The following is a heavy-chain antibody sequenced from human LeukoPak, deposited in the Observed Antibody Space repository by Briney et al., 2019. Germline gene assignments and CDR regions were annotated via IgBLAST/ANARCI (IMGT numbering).Heavy chain of an antibody. V-gene: IGHV3-21*01. J-gene: IGHJ3*02. CDR1: GFTFSSYS. CDR3: ASGIYDFWSGSDDAFDI. D-gene: IGHD3-3*01. CDR2: ISSSSSYI. Sequence: GGSLPLSCAASGFTFSSYSMNWVRQAPGKGLEWVSSISSSSSYIYYADSVKGRFTISRDNAKNSLYLQMNSLRAEDTAVYYCASGIYDFWSGSDDAFDIWGQGTLVTASS.